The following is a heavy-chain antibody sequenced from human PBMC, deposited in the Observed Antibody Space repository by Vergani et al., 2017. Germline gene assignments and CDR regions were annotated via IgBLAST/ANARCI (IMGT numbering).Heavy chain of an antibody. Sequence: QVQLVQSGAEVKKPGSSVKVSCKASGGTFSSYAISWVRQAPGQGLEWMGRIIPIFGTANYAQKFQGRVTITADESTSTAYMELSSLRSEDTAVYYCARDRISGSSWRINWFDPWGQGTLVTVSS. CDR3: ARDRISGSSWRINWFDP. V-gene: IGHV1-69*18. CDR1: GGTFSSYA. J-gene: IGHJ5*02. D-gene: IGHD6-13*01. CDR2: IIPIFGTA.